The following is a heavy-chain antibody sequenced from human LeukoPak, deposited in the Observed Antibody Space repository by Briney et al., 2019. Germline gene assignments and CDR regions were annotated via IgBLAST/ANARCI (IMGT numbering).Heavy chain of an antibody. V-gene: IGHV1-2*02. J-gene: IGHJ4*02. D-gene: IGHD3-22*01. CDR1: GYTFTGYN. CDR2: INPNSGGT. CDR3: ARVKNYYDSSGYLYYFDY. Sequence: ASVKVSCKASGYTFTGYNMHWVRQAPGQGLEWMGWINPNSGGTNYAQKFQGRVTMTADTSISTAYMELSRLRSDDTAVYYCARVKNYYDSSGYLYYFDYWGQGTLVTVSS.